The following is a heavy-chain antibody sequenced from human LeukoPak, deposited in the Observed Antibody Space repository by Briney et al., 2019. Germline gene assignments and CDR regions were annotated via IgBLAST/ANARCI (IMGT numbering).Heavy chain of an antibody. J-gene: IGHJ3*02. Sequence: GGSLRLSCAASGFTIRSNYMSWVRQAPGKGLEWVSVIYSGGNTYYADSVKGRFTFSKDNSKDTLYLQMTNLRVEDTAVYYCARGVGQDAFDIWGQGTMVTVSS. CDR3: ARGVGQDAFDI. D-gene: IGHD1-26*01. CDR1: GFTIRSNY. V-gene: IGHV3-53*01. CDR2: IYSGGNT.